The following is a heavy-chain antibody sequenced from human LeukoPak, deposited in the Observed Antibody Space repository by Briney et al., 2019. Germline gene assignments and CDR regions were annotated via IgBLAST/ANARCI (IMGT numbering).Heavy chain of an antibody. V-gene: IGHV3-7*01. D-gene: IGHD1-26*01. J-gene: IGHJ4*02. CDR1: GFPFDVQT. CDR3: ARGGATRGRSEN. CDR2: MREDGTEI. Sequence: GGSLRLSCAASGFPFDVQTMSWVRQAPGKGLDWVASMREDGTEIHYVDSVKGRFTISRDNPTNSLYLQMNSLRAEDTAVYYCARGGATRGRSENWGQGTLVTVSS.